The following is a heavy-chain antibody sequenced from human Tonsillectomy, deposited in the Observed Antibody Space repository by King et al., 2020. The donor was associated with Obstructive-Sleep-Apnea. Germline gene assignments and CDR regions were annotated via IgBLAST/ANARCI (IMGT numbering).Heavy chain of an antibody. J-gene: IGHJ4*02. D-gene: IGHD3-22*01. CDR3: ARDRVADYYDSSGYLFPLIDY. Sequence: VQLVESGSELKKPGASVTVSCKASGYTFTSYAMNWVRQAPGQGLEWMGWINTNTGNPTYAQGFTGRFVFSLDTSVSTAYLQISSLKAEDTAVYYCARDRVADYYDSSGYLFPLIDYWGQGTLVTVSS. V-gene: IGHV7-4-1*02. CDR1: GYTFTSYA. CDR2: INTNTGNP.